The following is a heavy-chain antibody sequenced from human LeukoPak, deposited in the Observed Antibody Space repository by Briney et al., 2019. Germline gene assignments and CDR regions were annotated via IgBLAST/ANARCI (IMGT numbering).Heavy chain of an antibody. CDR2: IYYSGST. D-gene: IGHD1-14*01. V-gene: IGHV4-39*01. J-gene: IGHJ5*02. CDR3: ARLNKPGWFDP. CDR1: GSSISSSSYY. Sequence: PSETLSLTCTVSGSSISSSSYYWGWIRQPRGKGLEWIGSIYYSGSTYYNPSLKSRVTISIDTSKNQFSLRLNSVTATDTAVYYCARLNKPGWFDPWGQGTLVTVSS.